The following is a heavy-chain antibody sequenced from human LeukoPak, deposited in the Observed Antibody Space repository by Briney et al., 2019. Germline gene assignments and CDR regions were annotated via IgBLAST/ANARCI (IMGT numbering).Heavy chain of an antibody. D-gene: IGHD2-2*01. V-gene: IGHV3-23*01. CDR2: ISGSGGST. Sequence: PGGSLRLSCAASGFTFSSYAMNWVRQAPGKGLEWVSAISGSGGSTYYADSVKGRFTISRDNSKNTLYLQMNSLRAEDTAVYYCAKVFQKYCSSTSCYADYWGQGTLVTVSS. CDR3: AKVFQKYCSSTSCYADY. J-gene: IGHJ4*02. CDR1: GFTFSSYA.